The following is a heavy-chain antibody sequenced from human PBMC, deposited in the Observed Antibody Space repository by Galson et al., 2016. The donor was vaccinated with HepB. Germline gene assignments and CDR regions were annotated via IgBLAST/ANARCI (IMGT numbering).Heavy chain of an antibody. CDR1: GFTFSDYY. D-gene: IGHD4-23*01. V-gene: IGHV3-11*06. CDR3: ARGGGTNGGKSVYFDY. CDR2: ISGSSTYT. Sequence: SLRLSCAASGFTFSDYYMSWIRQAPGKGLEWVSYISGSSTYTNYADSVKGRFTISRDNAKNSLYLQMNSLRAEDTALYYCARGGGTNGGKSVYFDYWGQGTPVTVSS. J-gene: IGHJ4*02.